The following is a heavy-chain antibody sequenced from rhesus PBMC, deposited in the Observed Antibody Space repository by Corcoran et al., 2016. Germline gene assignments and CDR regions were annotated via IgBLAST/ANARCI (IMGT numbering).Heavy chain of an antibody. V-gene: IGHV4S12*01. CDR3: ARDPSWGYFDY. Sequence: QLQLQESGPGLVKPSETLSLTCAVSGGSIRRSTRLGWLRQHPGKGLEWIGGIYSNHESTNSSPSLKSRVTISKDTSKNQCSLKLGSVTAADTDVYYCARDPSWGYFDYWCQGVLVTVSS. J-gene: IGHJ4*01. CDR1: GGSIRRSTR. D-gene: IGHD3-34*01. CDR2: IYSNHEST.